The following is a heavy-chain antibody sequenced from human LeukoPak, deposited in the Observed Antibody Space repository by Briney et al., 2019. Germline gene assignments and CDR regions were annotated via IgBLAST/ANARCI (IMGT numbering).Heavy chain of an antibody. CDR1: GYTFTIYA. J-gene: IGHJ6*03. V-gene: IGHV7-4-1*02. CDR3: ARDVVVVPAARKYYYYYYMDV. CDR2: INTNTGNP. D-gene: IGHD2-2*01. Sequence: GASVKVSCKASGYTFTIYAMNWVRQAPGQGLEWMGWINTNTGNPTYAQGFTGRFVFSLDTSVSTAYLQISSLKAEDTAVYYCARDVVVVPAARKYYYYYYMDVWGKGTTVTVSS.